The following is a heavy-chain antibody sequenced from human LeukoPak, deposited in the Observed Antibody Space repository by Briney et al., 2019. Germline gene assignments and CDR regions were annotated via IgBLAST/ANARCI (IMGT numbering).Heavy chain of an antibody. Sequence: ASVKVSCTASGYTFTDYYIHWVRQAPGQGLEWMGWINPYSGGTSFARRFQGRVTMTRDTSLSTAYLQLNSLESDDTAVYFCARARSDSSTYYFDYWGQGTLVTASS. D-gene: IGHD2-2*01. CDR2: INPYSGGT. CDR1: GYTFTDYY. J-gene: IGHJ4*02. V-gene: IGHV1-2*02. CDR3: ARARSDSSTYYFDY.